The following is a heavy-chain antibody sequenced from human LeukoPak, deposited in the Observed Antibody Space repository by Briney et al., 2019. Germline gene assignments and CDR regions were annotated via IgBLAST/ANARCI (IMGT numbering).Heavy chain of an antibody. D-gene: IGHD2-21*02. CDR1: GFTFSSYS. V-gene: IGHV3-30*03. CDR3: ARDPLAYCGGDCYSFDY. Sequence: GGSLRLSCAASGFTFSSYSMNWVRQAPGKGLEWVAVISYDGSNKYYADSVKGRFTISRDNSKNTLYLQMNSLRAEDTAVYYCARDPLAYCGGDCYSFDYWGQGTLVTVSS. CDR2: ISYDGSNK. J-gene: IGHJ4*02.